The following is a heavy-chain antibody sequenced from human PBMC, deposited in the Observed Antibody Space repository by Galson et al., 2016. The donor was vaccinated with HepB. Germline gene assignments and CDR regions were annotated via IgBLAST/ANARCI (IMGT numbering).Heavy chain of an antibody. CDR1: GFSFSHYW. D-gene: IGHD3-10*01. J-gene: IGHJ4*02. Sequence: SLRLSCAASGFSFSHYWMTWVRQGPMKGLEWVASLNQDSSEKHYVDSVEGRFTISRDNSRNTLYLQMNSLRPDDTAVYYCAKDQISGAPDFFDYWGQGTLVTVSS. CDR2: LNQDSSEK. V-gene: IGHV3-7*03. CDR3: AKDQISGAPDFFDY.